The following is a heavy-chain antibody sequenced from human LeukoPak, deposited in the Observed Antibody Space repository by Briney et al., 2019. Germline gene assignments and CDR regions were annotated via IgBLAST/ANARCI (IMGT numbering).Heavy chain of an antibody. CDR2: ISGSGGST. J-gene: IGHJ5*02. V-gene: IGHV3-23*01. D-gene: IGHD2-21*01. CDR1: GFTFSSYG. Sequence: PGGSLRLSCAACGFTFSSYGMSWVRQAPGKGLEWVSTISGSGGSTYYADSVKGRFTISRDNANDSLYLQMNSLTAEDTAMYCCLRAYHPGGWFDPWGQGTLVTVSS. CDR3: LRAYHPGGWFDP.